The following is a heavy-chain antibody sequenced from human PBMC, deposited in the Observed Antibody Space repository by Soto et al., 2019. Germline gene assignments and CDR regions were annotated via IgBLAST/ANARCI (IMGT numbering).Heavy chain of an antibody. CDR2: ISAYNGNT. J-gene: IGHJ6*03. CDR3: ARDFLDILTGNYYYYMDV. CDR1: GYTFTSYG. D-gene: IGHD3-9*01. Sequence: ASVKVSCKASGYTFTSYGISWVRQAPGQGLEWMGWISAYNGNTNYAQKLQGRVTMTTDTSTSTAYMELRSLRSDDTAVYYCARDFLDILTGNYYYYMDVWGKGTTVTVSS. V-gene: IGHV1-18*01.